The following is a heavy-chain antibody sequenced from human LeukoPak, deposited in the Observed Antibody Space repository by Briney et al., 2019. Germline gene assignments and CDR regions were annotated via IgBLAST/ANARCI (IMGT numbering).Heavy chain of an antibody. Sequence: SETLSPTCTVSGGSISSGGYYWSWIRQHPGKGLEWIGYIYYSGSTYYNPSLKSRVTISVDTSKNQFSLKLSSVTAADTAVYYCARAGGSSGYYSSWFDPWGQGTLVTVSS. V-gene: IGHV4-31*03. CDR1: GGSISSGGYY. CDR2: IYYSGST. D-gene: IGHD3-22*01. CDR3: ARAGGSSGYYSSWFDP. J-gene: IGHJ5*02.